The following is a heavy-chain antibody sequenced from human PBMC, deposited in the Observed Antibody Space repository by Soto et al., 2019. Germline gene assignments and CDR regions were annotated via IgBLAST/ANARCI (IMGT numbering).Heavy chain of an antibody. V-gene: IGHV4-59*01. J-gene: IGHJ4*02. CDR3: ARGALTTYFDY. CDR2: FYYSGST. CDR1: GGSIIIYY. Sequence: PSETLSLTCTVSGGSIIIYYLSWIRQPPGKGLEWIGYFYYSGSTNYNPSLKSRVTISVDTSKNQFSLKLTSVTAADTAVYYCARGALTTYFDYWGQGTLVTVSS.